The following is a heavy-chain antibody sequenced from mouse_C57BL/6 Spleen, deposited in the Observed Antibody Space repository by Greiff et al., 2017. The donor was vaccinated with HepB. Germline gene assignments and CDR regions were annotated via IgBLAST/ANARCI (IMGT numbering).Heavy chain of an antibody. J-gene: IGHJ3*01. V-gene: IGHV1-85*01. CDR1: GYTFTSYD. CDR3: ARDPIAY. CDR2: IYPRDGST. Sequence: QVHVKQSGPELVKPGASVKLSCKASGYTFTSYDINWVKQRPGQGLEWIGWIYPRDGSTKYNEKFKGKATLTVDTSSSTAYMELHSLTSEDSAVYFCARDPIAYWGQGTLVTVSA.